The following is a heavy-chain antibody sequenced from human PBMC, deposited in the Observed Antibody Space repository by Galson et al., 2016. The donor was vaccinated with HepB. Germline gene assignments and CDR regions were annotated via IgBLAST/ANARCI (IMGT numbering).Heavy chain of an antibody. V-gene: IGHV1-58*02. CDR1: AFTFTSSV. CDR3: AADGHDDFLSGYPPAVDY. CDR2: IVVGSGNT. Sequence: SVKVSCKASAFTFTSSVIQWVRQARGQRLEWIGWIVVGSGNTNYAQKFQGRVAITRDMSTSTAYMELSSLKSDDTAVYYCAADGHDDFLSGYPPAVDYWGQGTLVTVSS. D-gene: IGHD3-3*01. J-gene: IGHJ4*02.